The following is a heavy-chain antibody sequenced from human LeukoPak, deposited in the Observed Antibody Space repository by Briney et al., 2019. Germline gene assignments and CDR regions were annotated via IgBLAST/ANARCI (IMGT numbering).Heavy chain of an antibody. CDR1: GFTFSDYY. J-gene: IGHJ4*02. Sequence: GGSRRLSCAASGFTFSDYYMSSIRQAPGKGLEWVSYISSSGSTIYYADSVKGRFSISRDNAKNSLYLQTNSLRAEDTAVYYCARDAYYYDSSGYYPYWGQGTLVTVSS. D-gene: IGHD3-22*01. V-gene: IGHV3-11*01. CDR3: ARDAYYYDSSGYYPY. CDR2: ISSSGSTI.